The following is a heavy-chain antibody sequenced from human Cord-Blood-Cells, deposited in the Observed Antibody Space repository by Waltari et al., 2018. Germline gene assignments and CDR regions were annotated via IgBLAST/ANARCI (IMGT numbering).Heavy chain of an antibody. D-gene: IGHD3-22*01. V-gene: IGHV3-33*01. Sequence: QVQLVESGGGVVQPGRSLRLSCAASGFTFSSHGMHRVRQTPGKGLEWVAVIWYDGSNKYYADSVKVRFTISRDNSKNTLYLQMNSLRAEDTAVYYCARSTDYYDSSGYHFDYWGQGTLVTVSS. CDR1: GFTFSSHG. CDR2: IWYDGSNK. CDR3: ARSTDYYDSSGYHFDY. J-gene: IGHJ4*02.